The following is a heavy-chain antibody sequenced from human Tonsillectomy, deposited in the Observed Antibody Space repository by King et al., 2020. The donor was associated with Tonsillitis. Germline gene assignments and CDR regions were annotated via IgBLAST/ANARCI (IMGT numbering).Heavy chain of an antibody. J-gene: IGHJ3*02. CDR1: GFTFSSYW. V-gene: IGHV3-74*01. D-gene: IGHD3-22*01. CDR3: ARENAYDSSGYYFDAFDI. Sequence: EVQLVESGGGLVQPGGSLRLSCAASGFTFSSYWMHWFRQAPGKGLVGVSRINSDGSSPSYADAVKGRFTISRENAKNTLYLQMNSLRAEDTAVYYCARENAYDSSGYYFDAFDIWGQGTMVTVSS. CDR2: INSDGSSP.